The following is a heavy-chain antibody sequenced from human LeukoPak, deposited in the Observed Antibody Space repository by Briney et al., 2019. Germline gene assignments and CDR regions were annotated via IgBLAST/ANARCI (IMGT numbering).Heavy chain of an antibody. CDR2: IWYDGSNK. V-gene: IGHV3-33*01. J-gene: IGHJ4*02. D-gene: IGHD1-26*01. Sequence: GGNLRLSCAASGFTFSSYGMHWVRQAPGKGLEWVAVIWYDGSNKYYADSVKGRFTISRDNSKNTLYLQMNSLRAEDTAVYYCARPTYSGSYYWFDYWGQGTLVSVSS. CDR3: ARPTYSGSYYWFDY. CDR1: GFTFSSYG.